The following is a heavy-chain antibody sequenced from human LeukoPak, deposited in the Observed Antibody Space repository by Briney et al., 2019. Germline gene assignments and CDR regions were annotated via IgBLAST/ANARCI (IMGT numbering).Heavy chain of an antibody. CDR1: GGSIFSNY. CDR3: ARWYYDSSGYYRWFDP. V-gene: IGHV4-59*08. D-gene: IGHD3-22*01. CDR2: IYYSGST. Sequence: SETLSLTCTVSGGSIFSNYWTWIRQPPGKGLEWIGYIYYSGSTNYNPSLKSRVTISVDTSRTQFSLKLSSVTAADTAVYYCARWYYDSSGYYRWFDPWGQGTLVTASS. J-gene: IGHJ5*02.